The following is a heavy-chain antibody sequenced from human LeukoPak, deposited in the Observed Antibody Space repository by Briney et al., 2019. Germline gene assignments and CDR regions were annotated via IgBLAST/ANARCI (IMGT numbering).Heavy chain of an antibody. CDR2: MNPSSANT. D-gene: IGHD2-8*01. CDR3: ARGRGYCTNGVCHRRFDY. V-gene: IGHV1-8*01. Sequence: ASVKVSCNASGYTFTSYDINWVRQATGQGLEWMGWMNPSSANTGYAQKFQGRVTMTRNTSISTAYMELSSLRSEDTAVYYCARGRGYCTNGVCHRRFDYWGQGTLVTVSS. CDR1: GYTFTSYD. J-gene: IGHJ4*02.